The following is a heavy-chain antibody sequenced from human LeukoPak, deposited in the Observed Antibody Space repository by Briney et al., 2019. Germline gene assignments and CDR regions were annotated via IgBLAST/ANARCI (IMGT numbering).Heavy chain of an antibody. Sequence: GASVKVSCKASGYPFTSYAIHWVRQAPGQGLEWMGCVSAGDGNTKSSQNFQGRVTITADESTSTAYMELSSLRSEDTAVYYCARMSYCGGDCYSPPTTFFDYWGQGTLVTVSS. CDR2: VSAGDGNT. CDR1: GYPFTSYA. D-gene: IGHD2-21*02. V-gene: IGHV1-3*01. CDR3: ARMSYCGGDCYSPPTTFFDY. J-gene: IGHJ4*02.